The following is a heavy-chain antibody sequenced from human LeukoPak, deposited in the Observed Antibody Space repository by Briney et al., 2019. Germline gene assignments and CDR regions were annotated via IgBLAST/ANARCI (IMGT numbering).Heavy chain of an antibody. CDR3: ARAGSSLDYDILTGYYYYFDY. CDR2: ISSSSSYI. J-gene: IGHJ4*02. Sequence: PGGSLRLSCAVSGFTFSSYSMNWVRQAPGKGLEWVSSISSSSSYIYYADSVKGRFTISRDNAKNSLYLQMNSLRAEDTAVYYCARAGSSLDYDILTGYYYYFDYWGQGTLVTVSS. CDR1: GFTFSSYS. D-gene: IGHD3-9*01. V-gene: IGHV3-21*01.